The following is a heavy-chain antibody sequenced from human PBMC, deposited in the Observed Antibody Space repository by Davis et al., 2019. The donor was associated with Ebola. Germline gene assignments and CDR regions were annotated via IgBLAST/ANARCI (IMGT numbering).Heavy chain of an antibody. J-gene: IGHJ4*02. D-gene: IGHD3-22*01. Sequence: GESLKISCYGSGYSFTNSWIGWVRQVSGKGLEWMGTVYTGDSDTSYRPSFQGHVTIPAEKSSNTAYLQWSSLKASDTAIYYCAKLGRSSDYYGRHFDLWGQGTRVTVSS. CDR3: AKLGRSSDYYGRHFDL. CDR1: GYSFTNSW. CDR2: VYTGDSDT. V-gene: IGHV5-51*01.